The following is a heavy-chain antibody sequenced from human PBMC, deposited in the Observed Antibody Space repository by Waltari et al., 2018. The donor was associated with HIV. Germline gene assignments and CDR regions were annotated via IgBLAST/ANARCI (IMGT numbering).Heavy chain of an antibody. Sequence: QLQLQESGSGLVKPSQTLSLTCAVSGGSISSGGYSWSWIRQPPGKGLDWIGYIYHSGSTYYNPSLKSRVTISVDRSKNQFSLKLSSVTAADTAVYYCARVGRYGCSGGSRCFRGRDAYFDYWGQGTLVTVSS. J-gene: IGHJ4*02. V-gene: IGHV4-30-2*01. CDR2: IYHSGST. CDR3: ARVGRYGCSGGSRCFRGRDAYFDY. D-gene: IGHD2-15*01. CDR1: GGSISSGGYS.